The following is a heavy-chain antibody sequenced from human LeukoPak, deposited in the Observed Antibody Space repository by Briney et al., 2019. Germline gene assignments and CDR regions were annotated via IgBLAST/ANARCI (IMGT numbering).Heavy chain of an antibody. CDR2: IYYSGSA. V-gene: IGHV4-39*07. Sequence: SETLSLTCTVSGGSISSSKYYWGWIRQPPGKGLEWIGSIYYSGSAYYNPSLKSRVTISVDTSKNQFSLMLNSVTAADTAVYYCARESRRSAAAGPSYYMDVWGRGTTVTVSS. J-gene: IGHJ6*03. CDR1: GGSISSSKYY. D-gene: IGHD6-13*01. CDR3: ARESRRSAAAGPSYYMDV.